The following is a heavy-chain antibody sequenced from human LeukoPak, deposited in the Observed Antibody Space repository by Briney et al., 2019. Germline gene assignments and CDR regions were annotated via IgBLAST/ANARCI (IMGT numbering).Heavy chain of an antibody. J-gene: IGHJ5*02. Sequence: ASVKVSCKASGYTFTGYGISWVRQAPGQGLEWMGWISAYNGNTNYAQKLQGRVTMTTDTSTSTAYMELRSLRSDDTAVYYCARAGNPTYYDFWSGYTNWFDPWGQGTLVTVSS. CDR1: GYTFTGYG. V-gene: IGHV1-18*01. D-gene: IGHD3-3*01. CDR3: ARAGNPTYYDFWSGYTNWFDP. CDR2: ISAYNGNT.